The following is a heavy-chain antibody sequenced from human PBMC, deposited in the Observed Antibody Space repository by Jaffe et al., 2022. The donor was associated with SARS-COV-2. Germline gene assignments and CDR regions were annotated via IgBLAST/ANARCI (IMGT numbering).Heavy chain of an antibody. J-gene: IGHJ4*02. CDR2: ISGSGGST. CDR1: GFTFSSYA. D-gene: IGHD1-7*01. V-gene: IGHV3-23*01. Sequence: EVQLLESGGGLVQPGGSLRLSCAASGFTFSSYAMSWVRQAPGKGLEWVSAISGSGGSTYYADSVKGRFTISRDNSKNTLYLQMNSLRAEDTAVYYCAKDPELDNWNYDPTVDYWGQGTLVTVSS. CDR3: AKDPELDNWNYDPTVDY.